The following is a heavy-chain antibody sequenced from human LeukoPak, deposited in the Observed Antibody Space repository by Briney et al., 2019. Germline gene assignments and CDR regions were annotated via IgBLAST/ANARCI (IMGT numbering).Heavy chain of an antibody. Sequence: SETLSLTCTVSGGSISSYYWSWIRQPPGKGLEWIGYIYYSGSTNYNPSLKSRVTISVDTSKNQFSLKLSSVTAADTAVYYCARSYYGSGSSFYAFDVWGQGTMVTVSS. J-gene: IGHJ3*01. CDR3: ARSYYGSGSSFYAFDV. CDR2: IYYSGST. D-gene: IGHD3-10*01. CDR1: GGSISSYY. V-gene: IGHV4-59*08.